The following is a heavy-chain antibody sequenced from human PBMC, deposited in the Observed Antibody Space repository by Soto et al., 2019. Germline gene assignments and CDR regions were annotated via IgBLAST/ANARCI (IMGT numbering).Heavy chain of an antibody. Sequence: GASVKVSCKASGYTFTGYYMHWVRQAPGQGLEWMGWINPNSGGTNYAQKFQGWVTMTRDTSISTAYMELSRLRSDDTAVYFFARSLNYYGSGSWGRYYFDYGGQEPWSPSPQ. J-gene: IGHJ4*01. CDR3: ARSLNYYGSGSWGRYYFDY. V-gene: IGHV1-2*04. CDR2: INPNSGGT. CDR1: GYTFTGYY. D-gene: IGHD3-10*01.